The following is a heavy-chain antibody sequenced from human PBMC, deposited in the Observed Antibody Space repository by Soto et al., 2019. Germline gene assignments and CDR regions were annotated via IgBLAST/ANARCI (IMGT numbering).Heavy chain of an antibody. J-gene: IGHJ4*02. V-gene: IGHV3-13*05. CDR3: ARGNINHMGYFDY. CDR1: GFTFSSYD. Sequence: EVQLGESGGGLVQPGGSLRLSCAASGFTFSSYDMHWVLQATGKGLEWVSSIGTAGDPYYPGYVKGRFTIYRENAKNSFYLQMNRLRAGDTAVYYCARGNINHMGYFDYWGQGTLVTVS. D-gene: IGHD1-1*01. CDR2: IGTAGDP.